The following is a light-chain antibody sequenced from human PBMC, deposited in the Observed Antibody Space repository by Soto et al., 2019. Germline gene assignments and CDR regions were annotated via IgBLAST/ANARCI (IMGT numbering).Light chain of an antibody. Sequence: EILMTQYPDTLSVSPGQRVTLSCRASQSVSSSLAWYQQKPGQAPRLLIYGASSRATGIPARFSGSGSGTEFTLTISSLRSEDFATYYCLQYYSFPYTFGQGT. CDR2: GAS. V-gene: IGKV3-15*01. CDR1: QSVSSS. CDR3: LQYYSFPYT. J-gene: IGKJ2*01.